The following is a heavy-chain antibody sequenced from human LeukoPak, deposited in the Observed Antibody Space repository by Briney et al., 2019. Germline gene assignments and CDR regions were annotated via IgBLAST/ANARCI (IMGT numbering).Heavy chain of an antibody. CDR1: GFMSRSDP. CDR3: ARPRWLQFGPHDS. V-gene: IGHV3-7*01. J-gene: IGHJ4*02. D-gene: IGHD5-12*01. Sequence: GGSLRLSCAASGFMSRSDPMNWVRQAPGKGREWVANIKQDESEKYYVDSVKGRFTISRDNAKNSLYLQMNSMRGEDTAVYYCARPRWLQFGPHDSWGQGTLVIVSS. CDR2: IKQDESEK.